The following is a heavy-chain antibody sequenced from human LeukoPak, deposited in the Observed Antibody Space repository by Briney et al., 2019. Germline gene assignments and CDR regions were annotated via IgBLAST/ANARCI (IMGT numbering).Heavy chain of an antibody. D-gene: IGHD3-22*01. Sequence: ASVKVSCKASGYTFTGYYMHWVRQAPGQGLEWMGWINPNSGGTNYAQKFQGRVTMIRDTSISTAYMELSRLRSDDTAVYYCARVTYYYDSSGYLSGRRYYFDYWGQGTLVTVSS. CDR1: GYTFTGYY. CDR3: ARVTYYYDSSGYLSGRRYYFDY. CDR2: INPNSGGT. V-gene: IGHV1-2*02. J-gene: IGHJ4*02.